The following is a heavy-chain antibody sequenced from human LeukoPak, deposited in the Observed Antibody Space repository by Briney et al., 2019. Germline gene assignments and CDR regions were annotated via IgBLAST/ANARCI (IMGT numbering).Heavy chain of an antibody. V-gene: IGHV3-30-3*01. CDR2: VSSDGGDE. CDR1: GFTFSSYT. Sequence: GGSLRLSCAASGFTFSSYTMQWVRQAPGKGLEWVAVVSSDGGDEYYADSVKGRFTISRDNSKSTLYLQLNSLRTDDTAVYYCARDWGYSSRWCSPHLDYWGQGTLVTVSS. CDR3: ARDWGYSSRWCSPHLDY. D-gene: IGHD6-13*01. J-gene: IGHJ4*02.